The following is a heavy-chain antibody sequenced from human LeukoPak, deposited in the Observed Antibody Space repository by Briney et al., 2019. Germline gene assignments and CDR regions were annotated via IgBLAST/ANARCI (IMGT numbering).Heavy chain of an antibody. V-gene: IGHV4-59*08. Sequence: PSETLSLTCTVSGGFISSYYWSWIRQPPGKGLEWIGYIYYSGSTNYNPSLKSRVTISVDTSKNQFSLKLSSVTAADTAVYYCARTEQQLSLMFDYWGQGTLVTVSS. D-gene: IGHD6-13*01. CDR3: ARTEQQLSLMFDY. CDR1: GGFISSYY. CDR2: IYYSGST. J-gene: IGHJ4*02.